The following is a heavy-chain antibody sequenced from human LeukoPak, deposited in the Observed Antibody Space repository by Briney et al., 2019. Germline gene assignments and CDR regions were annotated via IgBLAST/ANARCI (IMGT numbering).Heavy chain of an antibody. D-gene: IGHD6-13*01. Sequence: GGSLRLSCAASGFTFSSYSMNWVRRAPGKGLEWVSAISGSGGSTYYADSVKGRFTISRDNSKNTLYLQMNSLGAEDTAVYYCAEDPAAADTEHWPDYWGHGTLVNVSS. CDR2: ISGSGGST. CDR1: GFTFSSYS. V-gene: IGHV3-23*01. CDR3: AEDPAAADTEHWPDY. J-gene: IGHJ4*01.